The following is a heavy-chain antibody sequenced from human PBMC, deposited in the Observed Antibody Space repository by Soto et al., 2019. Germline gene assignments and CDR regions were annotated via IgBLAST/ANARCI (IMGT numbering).Heavy chain of an antibody. V-gene: IGHV1-2*02. CDR2: INPISGGT. CDR1: GYTFTAYY. J-gene: IGHJ5*02. CDR3: ARKETSRFWSDP. Sequence: ASVKVSCKASGYTFTAYYMHWVRLAPGQGLEWMGWINPISGGTNYAQKSQGRVSMTRDTSITTAYLELSSLTSDDTAIYYCARKETSRFWSDPWGQGTLVTVSS. D-gene: IGHD3-16*01.